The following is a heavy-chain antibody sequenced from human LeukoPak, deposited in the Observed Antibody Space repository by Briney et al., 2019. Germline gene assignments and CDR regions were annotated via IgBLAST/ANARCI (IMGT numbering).Heavy chain of an antibody. Sequence: PGGSLRLSCAASGFTFSSYAMSWVRQAPGKGLEWVSGISGSGGSTYYADSVKGRFTISRDNSKNTLYLQMNSLRAEDTAVYYCAKGPGEGAAAMIFDYWGQGTLVTVSS. CDR3: AKGPGEGAAAMIFDY. V-gene: IGHV3-23*01. J-gene: IGHJ4*02. CDR2: ISGSGGST. CDR1: GFTFSSYA. D-gene: IGHD2-2*01.